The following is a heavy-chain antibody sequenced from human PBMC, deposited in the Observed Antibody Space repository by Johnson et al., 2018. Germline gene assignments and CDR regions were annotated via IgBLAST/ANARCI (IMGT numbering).Heavy chain of an antibody. CDR2: IYPGDSDT. J-gene: IGHJ3*02. D-gene: IGHD1-26*01. CDR3: ARQLRSGSWNAFDI. CDR1: GYSFTSYW. Sequence: ISCKGSGYSFTSYWIGWVRQMPGKGLEWMGLIYPGDSDTRYSPSFQGQVTIAADKSISTAYLQWSSLKASDTAMYYCARQLRSGSWNAFDIWGQGTMVTVSS. V-gene: IGHV5-51*01.